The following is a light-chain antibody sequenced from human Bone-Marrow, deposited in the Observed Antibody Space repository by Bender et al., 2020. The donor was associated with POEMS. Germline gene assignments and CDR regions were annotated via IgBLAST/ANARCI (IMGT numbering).Light chain of an antibody. V-gene: IGLV2-14*03. Sequence: QSALTQPASVSGSPGQSITISCTGTNNDVGLYNYVSWYQQFPGKAPKLLISDVNSRPSGISDRFSGSKSANTASLTISGLQSDDEADYYCLSYTSASTVVFGGGTKLTVL. CDR2: DVN. J-gene: IGLJ3*02. CDR3: LSYTSASTVV. CDR1: NNDVGLYNY.